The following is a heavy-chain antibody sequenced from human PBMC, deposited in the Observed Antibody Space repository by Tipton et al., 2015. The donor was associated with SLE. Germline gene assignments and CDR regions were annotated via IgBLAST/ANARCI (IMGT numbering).Heavy chain of an antibody. CDR3: ARRGRSTVVTPWFDP. V-gene: IGHV4-39*01. Sequence: TLSLTCNVSGASISSSDYSWGWMRQPPGEGLEWIGTIYYNGGTHSNPSLKSRITISVDTSKNQFSLKLSSVTAADTAVYYCARRGRSTVVTPWFDPWGQGTLVTVSS. J-gene: IGHJ5*02. CDR2: IYYNGGT. D-gene: IGHD4-23*01. CDR1: GASISSSDYS.